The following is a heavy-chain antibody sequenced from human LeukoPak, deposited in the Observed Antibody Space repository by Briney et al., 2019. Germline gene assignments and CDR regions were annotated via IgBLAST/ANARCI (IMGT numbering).Heavy chain of an antibody. CDR1: RWSLNDYS. CDR3: ARGDYDSSGYYEV. J-gene: IGHJ4*02. Sequence: GGALPLSRPPSRWSLNDYSKRWLRQAPGKGLECISYRSSSSYTNYADSVKGRFTISRDNAKSSLYLRMHSLRACDTAVYYWARGDYDSSGYYEVWGEGTLVTVSS. CDR2: RSSSSYT. D-gene: IGHD3-22*01. V-gene: IGHV3-11*05.